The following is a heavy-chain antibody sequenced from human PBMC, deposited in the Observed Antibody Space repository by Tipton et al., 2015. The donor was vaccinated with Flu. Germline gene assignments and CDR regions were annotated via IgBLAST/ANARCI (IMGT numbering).Heavy chain of an antibody. D-gene: IGHD2-2*01. CDR3: AKDLPAAGSLGY. J-gene: IGHJ4*02. CDR2: IHYTGST. Sequence: TLSLTCNVSGDSITSNNYYWNWLRQQPGKGLEWIGYIHYTGSTYYNPSLRSRLTISIDTSKNQFSLKLTSVTAADTAVYFCAKDLPAAGSLGYWGQGKLVTVSS. CDR1: GDSITSNNYY. V-gene: IGHV4-31*03.